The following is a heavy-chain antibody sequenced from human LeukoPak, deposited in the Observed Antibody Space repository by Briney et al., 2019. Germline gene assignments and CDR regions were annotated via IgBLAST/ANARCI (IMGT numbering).Heavy chain of an antibody. V-gene: IGHV3-23*01. Sequence: GGSLRLSCAASGFTFSTYAMSWVRQAPGKGLEWVSTIRGDDYTYYADSVKGRFTISRDNPKNTLSLQMDSLRTEDTALYYCAKDSNFWSGYSDYWGQGTLVTVSS. D-gene: IGHD3-3*01. CDR2: IRGDDYT. CDR3: AKDSNFWSGYSDY. J-gene: IGHJ4*02. CDR1: GFTFSTYA.